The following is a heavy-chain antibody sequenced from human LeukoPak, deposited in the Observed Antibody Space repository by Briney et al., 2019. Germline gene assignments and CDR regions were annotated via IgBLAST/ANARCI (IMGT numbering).Heavy chain of an antibody. CDR1: GYTFTGYY. V-gene: IGHV1-2*02. Sequence: ASVKVSCKTSGYTFTGYYMHWVRQAPRQGLEWMGWMNPNSGGSNYAQRFQGRVTMTRDTSIGTAYMELSSLRSDDTAVYYCATRVVAGIPYYFDHWGQGTLVTVSS. J-gene: IGHJ4*02. CDR3: ATRVVAGIPYYFDH. D-gene: IGHD6-19*01. CDR2: MNPNSGGS.